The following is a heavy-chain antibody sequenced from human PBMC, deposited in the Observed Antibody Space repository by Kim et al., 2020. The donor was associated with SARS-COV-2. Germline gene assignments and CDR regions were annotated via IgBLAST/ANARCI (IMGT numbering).Heavy chain of an antibody. CDR2: ISDSADST. Sequence: GGSLRLSCAASGFTFSIYAMCWVRQAPGKGLEWVSAISDSADSTYYTDSVKGRFTISRDNSRNTLYLQMNSLRDDDTAIYYCAKGNSPGGFWGQGPPGTVSS. CDR1: GFTFSIYA. CDR3: AKGNSPGGF. D-gene: IGHD3-10*01. J-gene: IGHJ4*02. V-gene: IGHV3-23*01.